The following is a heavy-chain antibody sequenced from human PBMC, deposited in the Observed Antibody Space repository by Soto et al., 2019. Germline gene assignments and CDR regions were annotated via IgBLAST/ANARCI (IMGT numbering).Heavy chain of an antibody. J-gene: IGHJ5*02. CDR3: ARAKNSGYDIGKWWFDP. CDR1: GGSISSYY. Sequence: SETLSLTCTVSGGSISSYYWSWIRQPPGKGLEWIGYIYYSGSTNYNPSLKSRVTISVDTSKNQFSLKLSSVTAADTAVYYCARAKNSGYDIGKWWFDPWGQGTLVTVSS. D-gene: IGHD5-12*01. CDR2: IYYSGST. V-gene: IGHV4-59*08.